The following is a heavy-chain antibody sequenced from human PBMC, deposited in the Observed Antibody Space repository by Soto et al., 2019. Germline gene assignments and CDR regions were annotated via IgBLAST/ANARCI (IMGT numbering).Heavy chain of an antibody. CDR1: GFTFSSYA. Sequence: GGSLRLSCAASGFTFSSYAMHWVRQAPGKGLEWVAVISYDASNKYYADSVKGRFTISRDNSKNTLYLQMNSLRAEDTAVYYCARKHDFWSGYFDYWGQGALVTVSS. J-gene: IGHJ4*02. CDR3: ARKHDFWSGYFDY. CDR2: ISYDASNK. D-gene: IGHD3-3*01. V-gene: IGHV3-30-3*01.